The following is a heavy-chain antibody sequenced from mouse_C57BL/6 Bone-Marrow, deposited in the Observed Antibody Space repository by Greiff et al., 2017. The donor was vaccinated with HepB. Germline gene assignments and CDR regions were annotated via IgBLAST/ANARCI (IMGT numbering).Heavy chain of an antibody. CDR3: ARSTTVVEWYFDV. CDR1: GYTFTSYG. D-gene: IGHD1-1*01. V-gene: IGHV1-58*01. J-gene: IGHJ1*03. CDR2: IYIGNGYT. Sequence: VHVKQSGAELVRPGPSVKMSCKFSGYTFTSYGINWVKQRPGQGLEGMGYIYIGNGYTEYNEKFKGKATLTSDTSSSTAYMQLSSLTSEDSAIYFCARSTTVVEWYFDVWGTGTTVTVSS.